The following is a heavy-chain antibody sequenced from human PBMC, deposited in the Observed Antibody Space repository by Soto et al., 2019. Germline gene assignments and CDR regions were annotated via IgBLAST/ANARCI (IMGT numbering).Heavy chain of an antibody. V-gene: IGHV3-21*01. CDR1: GFTFSSYS. D-gene: IGHD6-25*01. CDR2: ISSSSSYI. Sequence: SLACAASGFTFSSYSMNWVRQAPGKGLEWVSSISSSSSYIYYADSVKGRFTISRDNAKNSLYLQMNSLRAEDTAVYYCARDHSSDYYYYYGMDVWGQGTKVTVSS. J-gene: IGHJ6*02. CDR3: ARDHSSDYYYYYGMDV.